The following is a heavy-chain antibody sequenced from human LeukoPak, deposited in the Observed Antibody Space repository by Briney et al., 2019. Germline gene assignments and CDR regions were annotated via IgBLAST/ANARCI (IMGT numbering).Heavy chain of an antibody. V-gene: IGHV3-23*01. CDR3: ARGFYDILTGYYKGDYYFDY. CDR2: ISGSGGST. Sequence: PGGSLRLSCAASGFTFSSYAMSWVRQAPGKGLEWVSVISGSGGSTYYADSVKGRFTISRDNSKNTLYLQMNSLRAEDTAVYYCARGFYDILTGYYKGDYYFDYWGQGTLVTVSS. CDR1: GFTFSSYA. D-gene: IGHD3-9*01. J-gene: IGHJ4*02.